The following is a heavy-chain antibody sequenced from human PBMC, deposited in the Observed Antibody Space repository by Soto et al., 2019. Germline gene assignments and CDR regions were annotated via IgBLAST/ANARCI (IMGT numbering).Heavy chain of an antibody. Sequence: ASVKVSCKASGYTFTSYGISWVRQAPGQGLEWMGWISAYNGNTNYAQKLQGRVTMTTDTSTSTAYMELRSLRSDDTAVYYCARGSRGWLYYYYYGMDVWGQGTTVTV. CDR1: GYTFTSYG. V-gene: IGHV1-18*01. J-gene: IGHJ6*02. D-gene: IGHD6-19*01. CDR2: ISAYNGNT. CDR3: ARGSRGWLYYYYYGMDV.